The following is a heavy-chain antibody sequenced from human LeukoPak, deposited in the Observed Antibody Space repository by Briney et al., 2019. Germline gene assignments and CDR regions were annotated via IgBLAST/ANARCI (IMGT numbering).Heavy chain of an antibody. CDR2: ITWNSDTK. D-gene: IGHD3-10*01. CDR3: ARAPISGSYSQYFYMDV. V-gene: IGHV3-9*01. Sequence: GGSLRLSCAASGFSFGDYAMHWVRQAPGKGLEWVSGITWNSDTKAYADAVKGRFTVSRDNAKNSLYLQMNSLRSDDTALYYCARAPISGSYSQYFYMDVWGKGTTVTISS. J-gene: IGHJ6*03. CDR1: GFSFGDYA.